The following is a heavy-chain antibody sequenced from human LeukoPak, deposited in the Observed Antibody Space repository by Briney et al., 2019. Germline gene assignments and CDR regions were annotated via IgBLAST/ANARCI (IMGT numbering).Heavy chain of an antibody. Sequence: WGSLRLSCAASGFTFTSHWMSWVRQAPGKGLEWVANIKQDGSEKYYVDSVKGRFTFSRDNAKNSLYLQMNSLRAEDTAVYYCARDRSTTVSNTLGYFDYWGQGTLVTVSS. CDR2: IKQDGSEK. CDR1: GFTFTSHW. D-gene: IGHD2/OR15-2a*01. J-gene: IGHJ4*02. V-gene: IGHV3-7*03. CDR3: ARDRSTTVSNTLGYFDY.